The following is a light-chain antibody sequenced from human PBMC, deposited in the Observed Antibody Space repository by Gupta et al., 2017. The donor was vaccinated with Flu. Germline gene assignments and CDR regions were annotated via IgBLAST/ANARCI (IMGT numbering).Light chain of an antibody. CDR3: QVWDSSSDHPGV. CDR2: DDT. J-gene: IGLJ1*01. CDR1: SIGGRS. V-gene: IGLV3-21*02. Sequence: SYVLTQPPSVSVAPGHTDRITCGGNSIGGRSVHWYRQRPGQAPVLVVYDDTDRPSGIPERFSGSNSGNTATLTINRVEAGDEADYYCQVWDSSSDHPGVFGTGTKVIV.